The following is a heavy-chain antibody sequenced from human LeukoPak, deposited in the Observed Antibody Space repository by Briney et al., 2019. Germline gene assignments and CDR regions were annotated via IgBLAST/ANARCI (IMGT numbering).Heavy chain of an antibody. V-gene: IGHV3-23*01. CDR3: AKDGVGPGDY. J-gene: IGHJ4*02. CDR1: GFTFSRYA. D-gene: IGHD2-2*01. Sequence: GGSLGLSCGASGFTFSRYAMNWVRQAPGKGLEWVSTISGSGSTFYADSVKGRFTISRDNSKNTVFLQMNTLSVDDTAVYYCAKDGVGPGDYWGQGTLVTVSS. CDR2: ISGSGST.